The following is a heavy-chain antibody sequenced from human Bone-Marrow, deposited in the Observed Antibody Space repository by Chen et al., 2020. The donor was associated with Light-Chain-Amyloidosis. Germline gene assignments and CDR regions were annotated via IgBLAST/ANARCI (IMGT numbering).Heavy chain of an antibody. CDR3: VRSRYSTGPFEV. Sequence: QVQFQLSGPGLVKPSETLSPKCSVPGDSITSSTDYWGWIRQPPGKGLEYIASIYSSGSSYYKPSLKSRVTISVDTSKNQFSLRLTPATAADTAVYYCVRSRYSTGPFEVWGQGSLVTVSS. V-gene: IGHV4-39*07. D-gene: IGHD3-16*02. J-gene: IGHJ1*01. CDR2: IYSSGSS. CDR1: GDSITSSTDY.